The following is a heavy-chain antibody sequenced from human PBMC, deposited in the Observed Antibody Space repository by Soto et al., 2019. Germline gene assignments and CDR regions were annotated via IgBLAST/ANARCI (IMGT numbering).Heavy chain of an antibody. D-gene: IGHD2-2*02. V-gene: IGHV3-48*02. Sequence: EVQLVESGGGLVQPGGSLRLSCAASGFTFSSYSMNWVRQAPGKGLEWVSYISSSSSTIYYADSVKGRFTISRDNAKNSLYLQMNSLRDEDTAVYYRAREDRYCSSTSCYRGMDVWGQGTTVTVSS. CDR2: ISSSSSTI. CDR3: AREDRYCSSTSCYRGMDV. J-gene: IGHJ6*02. CDR1: GFTFSSYS.